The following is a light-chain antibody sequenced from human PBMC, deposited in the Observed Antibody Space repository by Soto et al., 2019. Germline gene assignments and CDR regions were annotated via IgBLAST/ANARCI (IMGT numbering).Light chain of an antibody. CDR1: QSLVYSDAKTY. J-gene: IGKJ1*01. V-gene: IGKV2D-29*01. Sequence: DVVMTQTPLSLSVSPGQPASISCKSSQSLVYSDAKTYLYWYLQKPGQPPQLLIYEVSTRFSGVPDRFSGSGSGTDFTLKISRVEAEDGGGYYCGQSVQHPWTFGQGTRVEIK. CDR3: GQSVQHPWT. CDR2: EVS.